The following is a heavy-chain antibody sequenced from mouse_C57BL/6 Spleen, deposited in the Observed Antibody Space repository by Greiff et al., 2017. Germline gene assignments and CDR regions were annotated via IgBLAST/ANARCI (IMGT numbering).Heavy chain of an antibody. D-gene: IGHD2-1*01. V-gene: IGHV1-54*01. Sequence: VKLQESGAELVRPGTSVKVSCKASGYAFTNYLIEWVKQRPGQGLEWIGVINPGSGGTNYNEKFKGKATLTADKSSSTAYLQLISLTSEDSAVYFCARYGNYLYYFDYWGQGTTLTVSS. CDR1: GYAFTNYL. CDR3: ARYGNYLYYFDY. CDR2: INPGSGGT. J-gene: IGHJ2*01.